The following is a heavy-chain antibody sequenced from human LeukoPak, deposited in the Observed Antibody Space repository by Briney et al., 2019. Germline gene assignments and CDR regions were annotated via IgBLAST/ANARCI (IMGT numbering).Heavy chain of an antibody. CDR2: INQVGDSL. CDR3: AREFVVEPKSSFDH. V-gene: IGHV3-7*03. D-gene: IGHD2-21*01. CDR1: GFTLGDFW. Sequence: PGGSLRLSCAASGFTLGDFWMSWVRQAPGKGLEWVANINQVGDSLSYVTSVRGRFTISRDNAKNALFLQMSSLRAGDTAIYYCAREFVVEPKSSFDHWGQGTLVTVSS. J-gene: IGHJ4*02.